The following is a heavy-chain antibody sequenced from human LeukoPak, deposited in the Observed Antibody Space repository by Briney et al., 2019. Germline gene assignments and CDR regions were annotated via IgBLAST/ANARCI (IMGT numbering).Heavy chain of an antibody. Sequence: SVKVSCQASGGTFSSYAISWVRQAPGQGLEWMGGIIPIFGTANYAQKFQGRVTITTDESTSTAYMELSSLRSEDTAVYYCASPTTYTGEIAVAAPWYFDLWGRGTLVTVSS. D-gene: IGHD6-19*01. CDR2: IIPIFGTA. V-gene: IGHV1-69*05. J-gene: IGHJ2*01. CDR1: GGTFSSYA. CDR3: ASPTTYTGEIAVAAPWYFDL.